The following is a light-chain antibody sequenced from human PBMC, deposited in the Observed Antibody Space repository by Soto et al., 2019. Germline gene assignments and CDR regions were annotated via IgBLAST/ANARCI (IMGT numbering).Light chain of an antibody. J-gene: IGKJ4*01. Sequence: DFVMTQAPDSLAVSLGERATINCKSSQSVLYNSNNKNHLGWFQQKPGHPPKLLIYGASFRPSGVPDRFSGSGSGTDFTLKISRVEAEDVGVYYCMQAIQSPTFGGGTKVEIK. V-gene: IGKV4-1*01. CDR2: GAS. CDR1: QSVLYNSNNKNH. CDR3: MQAIQSPT.